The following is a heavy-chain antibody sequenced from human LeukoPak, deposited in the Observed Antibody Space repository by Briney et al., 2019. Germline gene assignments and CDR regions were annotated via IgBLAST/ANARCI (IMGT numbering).Heavy chain of an antibody. CDR1: GFTFSSYE. Sequence: GGSLRLSCAASGFTFSSYEMNWVRQAPGKGLEWVSYISSSGSTIYYADSVKGRFTISRDNAKNSLYLQMNSLRAEDTAVYYCAELGITMVGGVWGKRTTATNSS. V-gene: IGHV3-48*03. CDR3: AELGITMVGGV. J-gene: IGHJ6*04. D-gene: IGHD3-10*02. CDR2: ISSSGSTI.